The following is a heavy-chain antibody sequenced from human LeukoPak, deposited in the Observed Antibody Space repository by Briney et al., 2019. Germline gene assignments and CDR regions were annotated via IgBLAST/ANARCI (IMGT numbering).Heavy chain of an antibody. V-gene: IGHV3-30*02. J-gene: IGHJ4*02. Sequence: GGSLRLSCAASGFTFSSYGMHWVRQAPGKGLEWVAFIRYDGSNKYYADSVKGRFTISRDNSKNTLYLQMNSLRAEDTAVYYCAKAARTGLSPQHFDYWGQGTLVTVSS. CDR2: IRYDGSNK. CDR1: GFTFSSYG. CDR3: AKAARTGLSPQHFDY. D-gene: IGHD1-1*01.